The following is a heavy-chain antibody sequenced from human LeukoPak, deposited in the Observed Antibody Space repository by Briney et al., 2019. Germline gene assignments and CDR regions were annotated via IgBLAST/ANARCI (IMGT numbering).Heavy chain of an antibody. V-gene: IGHV4-59*12. Sequence: SETLSLTCTVSGGSISSYYWSWIRQPPGKGLEYIGSIYHSGSTYYNPSLKSRVTISVDTSKNQFSLKLSSVTAADTAVYYCARDRNYYDSSGYFYWGQGTLVTVSS. CDR2: IYHSGST. D-gene: IGHD3-22*01. CDR1: GGSISSYY. J-gene: IGHJ4*02. CDR3: ARDRNYYDSSGYFY.